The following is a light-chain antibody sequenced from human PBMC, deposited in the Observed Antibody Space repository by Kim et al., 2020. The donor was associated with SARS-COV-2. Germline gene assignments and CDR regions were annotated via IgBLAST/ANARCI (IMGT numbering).Light chain of an antibody. V-gene: IGLV2-14*03. Sequence: SIIISCTGTSTDVGGYDYVSWYQQHPGKAPKLMIYDVSNRPSGVSNRFSGSKSGNTASLTISGLQAEDEADYYCSSYRESSTPYVFGTGTKVTVL. CDR3: SSYRESSTPYV. CDR2: DVS. CDR1: STDVGGYDY. J-gene: IGLJ1*01.